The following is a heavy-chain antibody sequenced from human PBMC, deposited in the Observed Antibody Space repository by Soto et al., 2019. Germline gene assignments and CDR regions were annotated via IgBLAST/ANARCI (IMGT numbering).Heavy chain of an antibody. CDR3: ARGRNKLWKNDAFDI. Sequence: QVQLQESGPGLVKPSETLSLTCSVSGDSLNSYYWSWIRQSPGKGLEWLGYIYYSGDTKYNPSLQSRISISVDTTQNQFSLRLSSVTAAGTAGYFCARGRNKLWKNDAFDIWGQATRVTVSS. CDR1: GDSLNSYY. J-gene: IGHJ3*02. CDR2: IYYSGDT. V-gene: IGHV4-59*01. D-gene: IGHD1-1*01.